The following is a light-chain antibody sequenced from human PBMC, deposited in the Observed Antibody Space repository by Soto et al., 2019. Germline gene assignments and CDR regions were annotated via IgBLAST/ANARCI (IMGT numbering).Light chain of an antibody. CDR3: TSYAGSNSLL. CDR2: EVS. V-gene: IGLV2-8*01. CDR1: SSDVGGYTY. Sequence: QSALTQPAAVSGSPGQSITISCTGTSSDVGGYTYVSWYQQHPGKAPKLMIYEVSKRPSGVPDRFSASKSGNTASLTVSGLQAEDEADYYCTSYAGSNSLLFGGGTKLTVL. J-gene: IGLJ2*01.